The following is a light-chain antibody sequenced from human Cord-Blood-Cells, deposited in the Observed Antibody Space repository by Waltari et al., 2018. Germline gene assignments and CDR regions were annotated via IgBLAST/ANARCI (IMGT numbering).Light chain of an antibody. J-gene: IGLJ2*01. Sequence: QSALTQPRSVSGSPGQSVTISSTGTSSDVGGYNYVSWYQQHTGKAPKLMIYDVSKPSGVPDRFSGSKSGNTASLTISGLQAEDEADYYCCSYAGSYTVVFGGGTKLTVL. CDR3: CSYAGSYTVV. CDR1: SSDVGGYNY. V-gene: IGLV2-11*01. CDR2: DVS.